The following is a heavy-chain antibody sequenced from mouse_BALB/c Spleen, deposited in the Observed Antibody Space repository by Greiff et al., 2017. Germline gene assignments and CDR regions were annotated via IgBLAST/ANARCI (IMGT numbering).Heavy chain of an antibody. J-gene: IGHJ3*01. CDR1: GFTFSSYA. Sequence: EVKLMESGGGLVKPGGSLKLSCAASGFTFSSYAMSWVRQTPEKRLEWVASISSGGSTYYPDSVKGRFTISRDNARNILYLQMSSLRSEDTAMYYCARGHYDYAYWGQGTLVTVSA. D-gene: IGHD2-4*01. CDR3: ARGHYDYAY. CDR2: ISSGGST. V-gene: IGHV5-6-5*01.